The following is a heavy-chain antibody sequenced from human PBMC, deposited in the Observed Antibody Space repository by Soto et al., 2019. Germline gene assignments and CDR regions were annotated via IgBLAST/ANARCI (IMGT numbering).Heavy chain of an antibody. CDR1: GGSISSYY. V-gene: IGHV4-59*01. J-gene: IGHJ3*02. CDR2: IYYSGST. D-gene: IGHD6-19*01. CDR3: ARPGWRNAPYDAFDI. Sequence: SETLSLTCTVSGGSISSYYWSWIRQPPGKGLEWIGYIYYSGSTNCNPSLKSRVTISLDTSKNQFSLKLSSVTAADTAVYYCARPGWRNAPYDAFDIWGQGTMVT.